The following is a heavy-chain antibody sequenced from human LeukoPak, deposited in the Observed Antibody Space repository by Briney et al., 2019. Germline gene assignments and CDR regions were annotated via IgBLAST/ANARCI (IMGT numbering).Heavy chain of an antibody. CDR2: IYNSGNT. CDR1: GGSISTYY. D-gene: IGHD5-24*01. V-gene: IGHV4-59*01. Sequence: SETLSLTCTVSGGSISTYYWSWIRQPPGKGLEWIGFIYNSGNTNYNPSLKSRVTISVDTSKNQFSLKLSSVTAADTAVYYCASVMTTIDNYYYGMDVWGQGTTVTVSS. CDR3: ASVMTTIDNYYYGMDV. J-gene: IGHJ6*02.